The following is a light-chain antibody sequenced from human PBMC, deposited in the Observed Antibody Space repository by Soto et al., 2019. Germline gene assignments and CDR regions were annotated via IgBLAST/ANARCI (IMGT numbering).Light chain of an antibody. CDR1: QSVGSY. J-gene: IGKJ5*01. Sequence: IVLTQSPSTLSLSPGERATLSCRASQSVGSYLAWYQQKPGQAPRLLIFNTSNRATGIPARFSGSGSGTDFTLTISGLEPEDFAVYYCQQRTNRPPITFGQGTRLEIK. CDR3: QQRTNRPPIT. V-gene: IGKV3-11*01. CDR2: NTS.